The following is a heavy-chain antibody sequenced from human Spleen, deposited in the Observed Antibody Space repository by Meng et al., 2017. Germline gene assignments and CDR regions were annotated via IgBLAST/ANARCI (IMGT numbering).Heavy chain of an antibody. CDR1: GFSFSRYS. D-gene: IGHD3-9*01. CDR3: ARAPLRYFDWLLSDAFDI. V-gene: IGHV3-21*01. J-gene: IGHJ3*02. Sequence: GGSLRLSCAASGFSFSRYSMNWVRQAPGKGLEWVSCISSSSSYIYYADSVKGRFTISRDNAKNSLYLQMNSLRAEDTAVYYCARAPLRYFDWLLSDAFDIWGQGTMVTVSS. CDR2: ISSSSSYI.